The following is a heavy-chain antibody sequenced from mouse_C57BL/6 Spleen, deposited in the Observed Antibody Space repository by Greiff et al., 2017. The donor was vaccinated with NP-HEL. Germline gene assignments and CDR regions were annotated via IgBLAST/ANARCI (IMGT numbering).Heavy chain of an antibody. CDR3: ARDEGQLRLYFDY. J-gene: IGHJ2*01. CDR1: GFTFSSYA. V-gene: IGHV5-4*01. CDR2: ISDGGSYT. Sequence: EVQGVESGGGLVKPGGSLKLSCAASGFTFSSYAMSWVRQTPEKRLEWVATISDGGSYTYYPDNVKGRFTISRDNAKNNLYLQMSLLKSEDTAMYYCARDEGQLRLYFDYWGQGTTLTVSS. D-gene: IGHD3-2*02.